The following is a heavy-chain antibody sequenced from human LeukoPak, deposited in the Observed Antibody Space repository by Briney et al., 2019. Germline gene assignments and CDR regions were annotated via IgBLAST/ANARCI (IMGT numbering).Heavy chain of an antibody. Sequence: PGRSLRLSCAAAGFTFSHYGMHWVRQAPGKGLEWVAVIWSDGSNKYYADSVKGRFTISRENSENTVYLQMNSLRPEDTGVYYCAKDAQRGFDYSNSLEYWGQGTPVTVSS. CDR1: GFTFSHYG. J-gene: IGHJ4*02. CDR2: IWSDGSNK. D-gene: IGHD4-11*01. V-gene: IGHV3-33*06. CDR3: AKDAQRGFDYSNSLEY.